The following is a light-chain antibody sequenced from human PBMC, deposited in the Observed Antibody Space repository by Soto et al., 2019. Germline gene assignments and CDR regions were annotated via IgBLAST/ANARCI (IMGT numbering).Light chain of an antibody. CDR3: QQYGSSPLT. CDR1: QTINNNF. V-gene: IGKV3-20*01. CDR2: AAS. J-gene: IGKJ4*01. Sequence: EIVMTQSPGTLSLSPGERATLSCRASQTINNNFLGWYQQKPGQPPRLLIFAASRRATGIPDRFSGSGSGTDFTLTISRVEPGDFAVYYCQQYGSSPLTFGGGTKVEIK.